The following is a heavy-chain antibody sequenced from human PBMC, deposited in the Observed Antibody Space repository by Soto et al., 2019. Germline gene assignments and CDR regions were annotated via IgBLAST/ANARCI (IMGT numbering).Heavy chain of an antibody. D-gene: IGHD6-19*01. J-gene: IGHJ3*02. V-gene: IGHV3-30*18. Sequence: QVQLVESGGGVVQPGRSLRLSCAASGFTFSSYGMHWVRQAPGKGLEWVAVISYDGSNKYYADSVKGRFTISRDNSKNTLYLQMNSLRAEYTAVYYCAKEASSGWPPREWLAGDDPFDIWGQGTMVTVSS. CDR3: AKEASSGWPPREWLAGDDPFDI. CDR1: GFTFSSYG. CDR2: ISYDGSNK.